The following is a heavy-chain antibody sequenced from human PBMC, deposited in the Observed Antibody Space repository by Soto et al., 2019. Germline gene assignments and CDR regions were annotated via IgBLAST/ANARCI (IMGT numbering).Heavy chain of an antibody. CDR3: AKDALGKGEGGNRNWFDP. CDR2: ISGSGGST. D-gene: IGHD6-13*01. V-gene: IGHV3-23*01. J-gene: IGHJ5*02. Sequence: GGSLRLSCAASGFTFSSYAISWVRQAPGKELEWVSTISGSGGSTCYADSVKGRFTISRDNSKNTLYLQMNSLRAEDTAVYHCAKDALGKGEGGNRNWFDPWGQGTLVTVSS. CDR1: GFTFSSYA.